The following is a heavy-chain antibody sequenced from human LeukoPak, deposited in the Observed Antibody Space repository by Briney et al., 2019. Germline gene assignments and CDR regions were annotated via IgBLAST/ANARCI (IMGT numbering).Heavy chain of an antibody. CDR3: ARDALSWGSAFDI. V-gene: IGHV4-34*01. D-gene: IGHD3-16*01. CDR2: INHSGST. J-gene: IGHJ3*02. Sequence: PSETLSLTCAVYGGSFSGYYWSWIRQPPGKGLEWIGEINHSGSTNYNPSLKSRVTISVDTFKNQFSLKLSSVTAADTAVYYCARDALSWGSAFDIWGQGTMVTVSS. CDR1: GGSFSGYY.